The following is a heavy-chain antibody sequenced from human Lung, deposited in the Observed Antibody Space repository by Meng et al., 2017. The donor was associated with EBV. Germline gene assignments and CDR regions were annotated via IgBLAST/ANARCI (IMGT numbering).Heavy chain of an antibody. CDR2: TNEDGGIT. CDR3: SRDLAGPFDD. V-gene: IGHV3-74*01. Sequence: EVQLVESGGGLVQPGGALRLSCAVSGFSFSRFWMHWVRQVPGKGLVWVARTNEDGGITTYADSVKGRFIISRDNTRNTLYLQMYGLRDDDTGVYFCSRDLAGPFDDWGQGTLVTVSS. J-gene: IGHJ4*02. CDR1: GFSFSRFW.